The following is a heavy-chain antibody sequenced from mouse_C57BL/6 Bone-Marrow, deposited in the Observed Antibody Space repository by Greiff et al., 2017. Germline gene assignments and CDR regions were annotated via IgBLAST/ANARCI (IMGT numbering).Heavy chain of an antibody. Sequence: EVQVVESGGGLVQPGGSLKLSCAASGFTFSDYYMYWVRQTPEKRLEWVAYISNGGGSTYYPDTVKGRFTISRDNAKNTLYLQMSRLKSEDTAMYYCARHGYGNPLYYAMDYWGQGTSVTVSS. CDR3: ARHGYGNPLYYAMDY. J-gene: IGHJ4*01. D-gene: IGHD2-10*02. CDR2: ISNGGGST. V-gene: IGHV5-12*01. CDR1: GFTFSDYY.